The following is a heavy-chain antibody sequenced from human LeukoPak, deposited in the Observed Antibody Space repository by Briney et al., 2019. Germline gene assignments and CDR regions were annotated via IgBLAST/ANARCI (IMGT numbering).Heavy chain of an antibody. CDR3: AKGYSNGWLAIDY. D-gene: IGHD6-19*01. CDR2: ISYDGSNN. J-gene: IGHJ4*02. CDR1: GFTFSGYA. Sequence: GGSLRLSCAASGFTFSGYAMHWVRQAPGKGLEWVAVISYDGSNNFYAESVRGRFTISRDNPKNTLYLQMNSLRTEDTALYYCAKGYSNGWLAIDYWSQGTLVTVSS. V-gene: IGHV3-30*18.